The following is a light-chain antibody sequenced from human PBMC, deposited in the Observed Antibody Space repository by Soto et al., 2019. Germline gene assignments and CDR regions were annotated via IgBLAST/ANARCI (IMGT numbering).Light chain of an antibody. J-gene: IGLJ2*01. CDR2: GNS. Sequence: QSVLTQPPSVSRAPGQRVTISCTGSRSDIGAGYDVHWYQQLPGTAPKLLIYGNSNRPSGVPDRFSGSKSGTSASLAITGLQAEDEADYYCQSYDSSLSGYVVFGGGTKVTVL. V-gene: IGLV1-40*01. CDR1: RSDIGAGYD. CDR3: QSYDSSLSGYVV.